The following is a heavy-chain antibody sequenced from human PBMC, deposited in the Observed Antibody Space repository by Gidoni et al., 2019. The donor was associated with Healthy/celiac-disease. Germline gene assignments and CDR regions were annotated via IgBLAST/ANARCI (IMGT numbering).Heavy chain of an antibody. CDR2: IWYDGSNK. V-gene: IGHV3-33*01. Sequence: QVQLVESGGGVVQPGRSLRLSCAASGFTFSSYGMHWVRQAPGKGLEWVAVIWYDGSNKYYADSVKGRFTISRDNSKNTLYLQMNSLRAEDTAVYYCARGGLRWTDYYYYGMDVWGQGTTVTVSS. J-gene: IGHJ6*02. D-gene: IGHD4-17*01. CDR3: ARGGLRWTDYYYYGMDV. CDR1: GFTFSSYG.